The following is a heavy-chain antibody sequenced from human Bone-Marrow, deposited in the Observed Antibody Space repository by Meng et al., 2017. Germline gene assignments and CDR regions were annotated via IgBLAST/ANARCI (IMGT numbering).Heavy chain of an antibody. D-gene: IGHD3-22*01. CDR1: GFTFSSYS. Sequence: GESLKISCAASGFTFSSYSMNWVRQAPGKGLEWVSSISSSSSYIYYADSVKGRFTISRDNAKNSLYLQMNSLRAEETAVYYCARYYYDSSGYYSLGYWGQGTLVTVSS. V-gene: IGHV3-21*01. CDR3: ARYYYDSSGYYSLGY. CDR2: ISSSSSYI. J-gene: IGHJ4*02.